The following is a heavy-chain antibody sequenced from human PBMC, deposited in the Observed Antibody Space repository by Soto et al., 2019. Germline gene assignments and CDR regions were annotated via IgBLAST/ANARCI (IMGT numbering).Heavy chain of an antibody. CDR1: GFSLSTSGVG. CDR3: ARTSVNWGSRGLVDY. V-gene: IGHV2-5*02. Sequence: QITLKESGPTLVKPTQTLTLTCTFSGFSLSTSGVGVGWIRQPPGKALEWLAFLYWDDDKRYSPSLKSRLTITKDTSKNHVLLTMTNMDPVDTATYYCARTSVNWGSRGLVDYWGQGTLVTVAS. CDR2: LYWDDDK. D-gene: IGHD7-27*01. J-gene: IGHJ4*02.